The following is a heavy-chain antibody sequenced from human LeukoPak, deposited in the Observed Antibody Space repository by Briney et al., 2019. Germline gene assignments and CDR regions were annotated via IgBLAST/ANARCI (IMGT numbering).Heavy chain of an antibody. D-gene: IGHD3-9*01. Sequence: ASVKVSCKASGYTFTSCGISWVRQAPGQGLEWMGWISAYNGNTNYAQKLQGRVTMTTDTSTSTAYMELRSLRSDDTAVYYCATTRPDYDILTGSYYYGMDVWGQGATVTVSS. CDR3: ATTRPDYDILTGSYYYGMDV. CDR1: GYTFTSCG. V-gene: IGHV1-18*01. CDR2: ISAYNGNT. J-gene: IGHJ6*02.